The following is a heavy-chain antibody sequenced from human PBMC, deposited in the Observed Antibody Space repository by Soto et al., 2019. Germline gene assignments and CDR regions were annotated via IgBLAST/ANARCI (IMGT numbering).Heavy chain of an antibody. J-gene: IGHJ5*02. Sequence: GASVKVSCKAIGYSFTSHYMHWVRQAPGQGLEWMGTIYPGGVNIGYAQKFKGRVTMTKDTSTSTVYMELNSLTSEDTAVYYCARDQSWQDLVWGFDPWG. CDR3: ARDQSWQDLVWGFDP. CDR1: GYSFTSHY. V-gene: IGHV1-46*03. D-gene: IGHD3-16*01. CDR2: IYPGGVNI.